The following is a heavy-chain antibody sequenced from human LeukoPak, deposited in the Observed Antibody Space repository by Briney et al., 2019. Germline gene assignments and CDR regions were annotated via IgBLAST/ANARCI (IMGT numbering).Heavy chain of an antibody. V-gene: IGHV4-39*07. CDR2: IYHSGST. D-gene: IGHD3-10*01. CDR3: ARTGSITMALNDY. Sequence: SETLSLTCTVSGGSISSSSYYWGWIRQPPGKGLEWIGSIYHSGSTYYNPSLKSRVTISVDTSKNQFSLKLSSVTAADTAVYYCARTGSITMALNDYWGQGTLVTVSS. CDR1: GGSISSSSYY. J-gene: IGHJ4*02.